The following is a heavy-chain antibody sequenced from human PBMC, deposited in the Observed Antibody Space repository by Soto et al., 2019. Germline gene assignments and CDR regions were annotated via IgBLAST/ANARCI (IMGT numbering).Heavy chain of an antibody. CDR3: AKDRVVTAFSYYFDY. Sequence: PGGSLRLSCAASGFTFSSCAMSWVRQAPGKGLEWVSAISGSGGSTYYADSVKGRFTISRDNSKNTLYLQMNSLRAEDTAVYYCAKDRVVTAFSYYFDYWGQGTLVTVSS. J-gene: IGHJ4*02. V-gene: IGHV3-23*01. CDR2: ISGSGGST. CDR1: GFTFSSCA. D-gene: IGHD2-21*02.